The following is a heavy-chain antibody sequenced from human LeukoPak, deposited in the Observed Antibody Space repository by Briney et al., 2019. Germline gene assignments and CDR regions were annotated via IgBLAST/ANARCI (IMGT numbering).Heavy chain of an antibody. Sequence: ASVKVSCKVSGGTFRSYAISWVRQAPGQGLEWMGRIIPIFGIANYAQKFQGRVTITADKSTSTAYMELSSLRSEDTAVYYCAGYCSSTSCQFDYWGQGTLVTVSS. CDR1: GGTFRSYA. D-gene: IGHD2-2*01. V-gene: IGHV1-69*04. J-gene: IGHJ4*02. CDR3: AGYCSSTSCQFDY. CDR2: IIPIFGIA.